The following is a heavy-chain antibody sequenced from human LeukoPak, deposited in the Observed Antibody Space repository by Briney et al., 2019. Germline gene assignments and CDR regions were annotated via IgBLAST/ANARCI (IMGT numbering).Heavy chain of an antibody. J-gene: IGHJ4*02. CDR3: ARVFGFGSLDTYYFDY. D-gene: IGHD3-10*01. CDR1: GGSISSYY. V-gene: IGHV4-59*01. Sequence: SETLSLTCTVSGGSISSYYWSWIRQPPGEGLEWIGYIYYSGSTNYNPSLKSRVTISVDTSKNQFSLKLSSVTAADTAVYYCARVFGFGSLDTYYFDYWGQGTLVTVSS. CDR2: IYYSGST.